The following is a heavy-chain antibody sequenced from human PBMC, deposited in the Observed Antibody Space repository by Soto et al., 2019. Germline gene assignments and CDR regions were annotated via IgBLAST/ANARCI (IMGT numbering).Heavy chain of an antibody. J-gene: IGHJ4*02. V-gene: IGHV4-59*01. D-gene: IGHD3-3*01. CDR3: ARAGGYDFWSGYQDY. Sequence: SETLSLTCTVSGGSISSYYWSWIRQPPGKGLEWIGYIYYSGSTNYNPSLKSRVTISVDTSKNQFSLKLSSVTAADTAVYYCARAGGYDFWSGYQDYWGQGTLVTVS. CDR1: GGSISSYY. CDR2: IYYSGST.